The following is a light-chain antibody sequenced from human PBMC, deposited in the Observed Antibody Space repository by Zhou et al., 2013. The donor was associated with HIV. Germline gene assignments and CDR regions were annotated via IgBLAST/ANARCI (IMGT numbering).Light chain of an antibody. V-gene: IGKV3-20*01. CDR3: QQYATSPKT. Sequence: EIVLTQSPGTLSLSPGERVTLSCRASQSVSSSYLAWYQQKPGQAPRLLIYGASSRATGIPDRFSGSGSGTDFTLTISRLEPEDFAVYYCQQYATSPKTFGQGT. CDR2: GAS. CDR1: QSVSSSY. J-gene: IGKJ1*01.